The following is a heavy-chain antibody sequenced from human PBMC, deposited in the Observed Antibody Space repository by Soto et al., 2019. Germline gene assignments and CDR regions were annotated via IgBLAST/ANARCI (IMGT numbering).Heavy chain of an antibody. D-gene: IGHD3-22*01. CDR3: ARGFILSNYYDISGYYFDY. J-gene: IGHJ4*02. V-gene: IGHV4-59*08. CDR2: IYYSGST. CDR1: GGSISSYY. Sequence: SETLSRNCTVSGGSISSYYGSWIRQSPGKGLEWIGYIYYSGSTNYTPSLKSRVTISVDTSKNQFSLKLSSVTAADTAVYYCARGFILSNYYDISGYYFDYWVKGTLVTVS.